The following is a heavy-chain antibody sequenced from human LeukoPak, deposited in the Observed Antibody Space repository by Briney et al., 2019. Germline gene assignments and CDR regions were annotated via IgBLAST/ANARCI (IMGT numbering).Heavy chain of an antibody. J-gene: IGHJ3*02. V-gene: IGHV3-21*01. CDR2: TSSSSNYV. CDR3: ARDVGASAPDAFDI. D-gene: IGHD1-26*01. CDR1: GFTFSTYN. Sequence: GGSLRLSCAASGFTFSTYNMDWVRQAPGKGLEWVSSTSSSSNYVYYADSVKGRFTISRDNAKNSLYLQMNSLRAEDTDVYYCARDVGASAPDAFDIWGQGTMVTVSS.